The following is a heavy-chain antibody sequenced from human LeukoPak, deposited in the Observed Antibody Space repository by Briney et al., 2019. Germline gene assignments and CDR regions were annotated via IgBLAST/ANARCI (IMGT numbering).Heavy chain of an antibody. CDR2: IYSGGST. J-gene: IGHJ4*02. Sequence: SGGSLRLSCAASGFTVSSNYMSWVRQAPGKGLEWVSVIYSGGSTYYAGSVKGRFTISRDNSKNTLYLQMNSLRAEDTAVYYCARGGSGWPIDYWGQGTLVTVSS. D-gene: IGHD6-19*01. V-gene: IGHV3-53*01. CDR1: GFTVSSNY. CDR3: ARGGSGWPIDY.